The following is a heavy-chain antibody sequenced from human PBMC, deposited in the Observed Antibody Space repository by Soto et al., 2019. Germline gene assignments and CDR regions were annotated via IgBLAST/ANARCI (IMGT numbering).Heavy chain of an antibody. V-gene: IGHV3-74*01. CDR3: AREISWFGELLDGMDV. D-gene: IGHD3-10*01. J-gene: IGHJ6*02. CDR2: INSDGSST. CDR1: GFTFSSYW. Sequence: GGSLRLSCAASGFTFSSYWMHWVRQAPGKGLVWVSRINSDGSSTSYADSVKGRFTISRDNAKNTLYLQMNSLRAEDTAVYYCAREISWFGELLDGMDVWGQGTTVTVSS.